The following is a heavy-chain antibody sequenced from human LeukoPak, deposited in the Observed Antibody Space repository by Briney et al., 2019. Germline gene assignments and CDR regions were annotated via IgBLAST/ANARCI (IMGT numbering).Heavy chain of an antibody. Sequence: ASVKVSCKASGYTFTSYDINWVRQATGQGLEWMGWMNPNSGNTGDAQKFQGRVTMTRNTSISTAYMELSSLRAEDTAVYYCAREYQRSRTYYYGSGSYGTWLWGQGTLVTVSS. CDR2: MNPNSGNT. J-gene: IGHJ4*02. D-gene: IGHD3-10*01. CDR3: AREYQRSRTYYYGSGSYGTWL. CDR1: GYTFTSYD. V-gene: IGHV1-8*01.